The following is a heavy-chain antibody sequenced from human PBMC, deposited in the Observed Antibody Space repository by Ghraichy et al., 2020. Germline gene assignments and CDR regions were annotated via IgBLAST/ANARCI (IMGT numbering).Heavy chain of an antibody. J-gene: IGHJ4*02. CDR2: INHSGST. CDR3: ARAIVVVPAAMKEVSRGALLDD. CDR1: GGSFSGYY. V-gene: IGHV4-34*01. D-gene: IGHD2-2*01. Sequence: SETLSLTCAVYGGSFSGYYWSWIRQPPGKGLEWIGEINHSGSTNYNPSLKSRVTISVDTSKNQFSLKLSSVTAADTAVYYCARAIVVVPAAMKEVSRGALLDDWGQGTLVTVSS.